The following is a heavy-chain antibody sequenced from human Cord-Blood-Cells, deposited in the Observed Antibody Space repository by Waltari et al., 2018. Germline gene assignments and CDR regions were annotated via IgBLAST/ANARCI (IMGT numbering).Heavy chain of an antibody. CDR1: GFTFSSYG. Sequence: QVQLVESGGGVVQPGRSLRLSCAASGFTFSSYGMHWVRQAPGKGLKWVAVISYDGSKKDYADSVNGRFTISIDNSKNTLYLQMNSLRAEDTAVYYCAKELTLYNWNDVWGQGTLVTVSS. CDR3: AKELTLYNWNDV. V-gene: IGHV3-30*18. CDR2: ISYDGSKK. D-gene: IGHD1-20*01. J-gene: IGHJ4*02.